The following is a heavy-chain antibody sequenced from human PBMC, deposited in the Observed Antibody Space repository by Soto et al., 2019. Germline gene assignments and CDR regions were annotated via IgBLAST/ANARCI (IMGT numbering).Heavy chain of an antibody. J-gene: IGHJ6*02. CDR2: IIPIFGTA. Sequence: GASVKVSCKASGGTFSSYAISWVRQAPGRGLEWMGGIIPIFGTANYAQKFQGRVTITADKSTSSAYMELSSLRSEDTAVYYCARDSGSYSYHYYGLDVWGQGTTVTVSS. V-gene: IGHV1-69*06. D-gene: IGHD1-26*01. CDR3: ARDSGSYSYHYYGLDV. CDR1: GGTFSSYA.